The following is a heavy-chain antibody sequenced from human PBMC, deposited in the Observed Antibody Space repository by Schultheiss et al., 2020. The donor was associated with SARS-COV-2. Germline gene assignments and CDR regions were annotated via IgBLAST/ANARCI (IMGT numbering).Heavy chain of an antibody. Sequence: GGSLRLSCAASGFTFDDYGMSWVRQAPGKGLEWVSGINWNGGSTGYADSVKGRFTISRDNAKNSLYLQMNSLRAEDTAVYYCAKGANIVGATPYYYYYGMDVWGQGTTVTVSS. V-gene: IGHV3-20*04. CDR2: INWNGGST. J-gene: IGHJ6*02. D-gene: IGHD1-26*01. CDR3: AKGANIVGATPYYYYYGMDV. CDR1: GFTFDDYG.